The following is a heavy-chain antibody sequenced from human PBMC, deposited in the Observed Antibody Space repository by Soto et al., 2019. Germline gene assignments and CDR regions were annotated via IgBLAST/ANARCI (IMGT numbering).Heavy chain of an antibody. J-gene: IGHJ6*02. CDR1: GGSISTAGYY. D-gene: IGHD3-10*01. CDR3: AIERYYGSGSSFDYYYSMDV. Sequence: QVQLQESGPGLVRPSQTLSLTCTVSGGSISTAGYYWNWLRQHPGKGLEWIGYIYYTGTTYYNPSLLSRVTISVDTSKNLFSLNLSSVTAADTAVYYCAIERYYGSGSSFDYYYSMDVWGQGTTVTVSS. CDR2: IYYTGTT. V-gene: IGHV4-31*03.